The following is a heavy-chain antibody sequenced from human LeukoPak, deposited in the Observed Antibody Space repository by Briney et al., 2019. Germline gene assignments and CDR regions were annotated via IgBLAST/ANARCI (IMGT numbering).Heavy chain of an antibody. V-gene: IGHV3-30*04. CDR2: ISYDGSNK. CDR3: ARDGEAYCSSTSCPYYFDY. J-gene: IGHJ4*02. Sequence: GRSLRLSCAASGFTFSSYAMHWVRQAPGKGLEWVAVISYDGSNKYYADSVKGRFTISGDNSKNTLYLQMNSLRAEDTAVYYCARDGEAYCSSTSCPYYFDYWGQGTLVTVSS. D-gene: IGHD2-2*01. CDR1: GFTFSSYA.